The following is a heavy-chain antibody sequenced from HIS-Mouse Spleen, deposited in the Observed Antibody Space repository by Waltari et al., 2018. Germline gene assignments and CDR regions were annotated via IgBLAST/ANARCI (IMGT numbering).Heavy chain of an antibody. D-gene: IGHD6-13*01. CDR2: SDYSGST. V-gene: IGHV4-39*07. CDR3: AREIPYSSSWYDWYFDL. Sequence: QLQLQESGPGLVKPSATLSLTCPVPGGPLSSSSYSWGGIRQPPGKGLEWIGRSDYSGSTYYNPSLKSRVTISVDTSKNQFSLKLSSVTAADTAVYYCAREIPYSSSWYDWYFDLWGRGTLVTVSS. J-gene: IGHJ2*01. CDR1: GGPLSSSSYS.